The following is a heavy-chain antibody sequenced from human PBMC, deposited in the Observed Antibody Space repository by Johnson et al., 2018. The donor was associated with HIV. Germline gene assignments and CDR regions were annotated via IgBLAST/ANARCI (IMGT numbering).Heavy chain of an antibody. J-gene: IGHJ3*02. CDR2: IKQDGSEK. CDR3: VREGKNNGDNFDAFDI. CDR1: SFTFSNYW. Sequence: RLVESGGGFVQPGGSLRLSCAASSFTFSNYWMNWVRQAPGKGLEWVANIKQDGSEKYYVDSVKGRFTISRDNAKNSLYLQMNSLRAEDTAVYYCVREGKNNGDNFDAFDIWGQGTLVTVSS. V-gene: IGHV3-7*01. D-gene: IGHD5-24*01.